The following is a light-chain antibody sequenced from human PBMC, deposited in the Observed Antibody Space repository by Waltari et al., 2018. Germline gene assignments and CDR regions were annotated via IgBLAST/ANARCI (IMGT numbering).Light chain of an antibody. CDR2: RTT. CDR3: VMYVGSGIWV. J-gene: IGLJ3*02. V-gene: IGLV8-61*01. CDR1: SGSVSSGHY. Sequence: QTVVTQEPSFSVSPGGTVTLTCGLTSGSVSSGHYPGWYQQTPGQAPRTLIYRTTTRSAVVPDRFSGSIVGNKAALTITGAQADDESDYYCVMYVGSGIWVFGGGTKLTVL.